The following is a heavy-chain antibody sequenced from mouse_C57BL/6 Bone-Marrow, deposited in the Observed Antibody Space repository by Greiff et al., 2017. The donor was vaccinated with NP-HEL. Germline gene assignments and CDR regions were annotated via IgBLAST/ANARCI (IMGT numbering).Heavy chain of an antibody. Sequence: VQLQQSGAELVKPGASVKISCKASGYAFSSYWMNWVKQRPGKGLEWIGQIYPGDGDTNYNGKFKGKATLTADKSSSTAYMQLSSLTSEDSAVYFCARPEHGEGYYFDYWGQGTTLTVSS. D-gene: IGHD1-1*01. J-gene: IGHJ2*01. CDR3: ARPEHGEGYYFDY. CDR2: IYPGDGDT. CDR1: GYAFSSYW. V-gene: IGHV1-80*01.